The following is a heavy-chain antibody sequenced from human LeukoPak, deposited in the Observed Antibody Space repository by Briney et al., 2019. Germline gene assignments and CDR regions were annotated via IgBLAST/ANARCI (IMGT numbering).Heavy chain of an antibody. CDR1: GFTISSYS. CDR3: ARACGGDCYLGFDY. CDR2: ISSSSSYI. V-gene: IGHV3-21*01. D-gene: IGHD2-21*01. Sequence: GGSLRLSCAASGFTISSYSMNWVRQAPGKGLEWVSSISSSSSYIYYADSVKGRFTISRDNAKNSLYLQMNSLRAEDTAVYYCARACGGDCYLGFDYWGQGTLVTVSS. J-gene: IGHJ4*02.